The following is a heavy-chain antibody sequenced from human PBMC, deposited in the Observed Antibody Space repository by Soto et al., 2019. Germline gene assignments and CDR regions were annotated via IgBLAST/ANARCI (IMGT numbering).Heavy chain of an antibody. CDR1: GFTFSSYA. D-gene: IGHD1-26*01. V-gene: IGHV3-23*01. Sequence: EVQLLESGGGLVQPGGSLRLSCAASGFTFSSYAMRWVRQAPGKGLEWVSAICGSGDSTYYADSVKGRFTISRDNSKNTVYLQMNSLRGEDTAVYYCARRGSGSYYDYWGQGTLVTVSS. CDR2: ICGSGDST. J-gene: IGHJ4*02. CDR3: ARRGSGSYYDY.